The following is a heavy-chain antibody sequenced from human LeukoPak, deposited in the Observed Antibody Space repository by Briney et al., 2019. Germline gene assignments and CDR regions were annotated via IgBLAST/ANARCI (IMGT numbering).Heavy chain of an antibody. CDR1: GGSIRSSSYY. J-gene: IGHJ5*02. CDR3: ARDGPYCSSTSCLLGWFDP. Sequence: SETLSLTCNVFGGSIRSSSYYWSWIRQPAGKGLEWIGRIYTSGSTNYNPSLKSRVTMSVDTSKNQFSLKLSSVTAADTAVYYCARDGPYCSSTSCLLGWFDPWGQGTLVTVSS. V-gene: IGHV4-61*02. CDR2: IYTSGST. D-gene: IGHD2-2*01.